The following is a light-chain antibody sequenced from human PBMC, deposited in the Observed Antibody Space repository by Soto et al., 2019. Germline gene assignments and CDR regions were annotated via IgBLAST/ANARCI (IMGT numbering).Light chain of an antibody. Sequence: AIRMTQSPSSFSASTGDRVTITCRASQGISRYLAWYQQKPGKAPKLLIYAASTLQSGVPSRFSGSGSGTDFTLTISCLQSEDFATYYCQQYYSYAPAFGGGTKVEIK. J-gene: IGKJ4*01. CDR2: AAS. CDR1: QGISRY. CDR3: QQYYSYAPA. V-gene: IGKV1-8*01.